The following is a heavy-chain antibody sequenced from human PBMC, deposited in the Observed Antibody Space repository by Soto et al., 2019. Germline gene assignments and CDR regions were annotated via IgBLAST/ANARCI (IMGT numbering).Heavy chain of an antibody. D-gene: IGHD3-3*01. J-gene: IGHJ6*02. CDR1: GGSISSSNW. V-gene: IGHV4-4*02. CDR2: IYHSGST. CDR3: ARDRYRTIFGVARYYYYGMDV. Sequence: QVQLQESGPGLVKPSGTLSLTCAVSGGSISSSNWWSWVRQPPGKGLEWIGEIYHSGSTNYNPSLKSRGTISVDKSKNQFSLTLSSVTAADTAVYYCARDRYRTIFGVARYYYYGMDVWGQGTTVTVSS.